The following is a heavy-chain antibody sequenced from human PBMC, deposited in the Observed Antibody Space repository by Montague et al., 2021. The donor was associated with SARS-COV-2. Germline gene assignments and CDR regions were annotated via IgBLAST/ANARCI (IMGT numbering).Heavy chain of an antibody. D-gene: IGHD3-10*01. Sequence: SLRLSCAASGFTFSSYEMNWVRQAPGKGLEWVSYISSSGSTIYYADSVKGRFTISRDNAKNSLYLQMNSLRGEDTAVYYCARDSGELDYYGSGSYYRYFDYWGQGTLVTVSS. J-gene: IGHJ4*02. CDR3: ARDSGELDYYGSGSYYRYFDY. V-gene: IGHV3-48*03. CDR2: ISSSGSTI. CDR1: GFTFSSYE.